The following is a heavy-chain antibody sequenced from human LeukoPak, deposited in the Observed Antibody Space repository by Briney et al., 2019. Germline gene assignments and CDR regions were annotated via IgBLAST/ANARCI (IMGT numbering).Heavy chain of an antibody. CDR1: GLNFRSFW. J-gene: IGHJ2*01. V-gene: IGHV3-7*04. CDR3: ARGFYFSMTELYYLDL. Sequence: GGSLRLSCAVSGLNFRSFWMSWVRQAPGKGLEWVANIKQDGSEKFYVDSVKGRFTISRDNAKNSLYLQMNSLRAEDSAVYFCARGFYFSMTELYYLDLWGRGTPVTVSS. D-gene: IGHD2-8*01. CDR2: IKQDGSEK.